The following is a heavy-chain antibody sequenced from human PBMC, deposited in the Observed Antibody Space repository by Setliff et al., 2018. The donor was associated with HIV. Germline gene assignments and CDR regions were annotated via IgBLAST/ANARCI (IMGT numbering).Heavy chain of an antibody. CDR1: GYTFDAKY. CDR3: ARNRVPDSDYYYMDV. V-gene: IGHV1-2*02. D-gene: IGHD3-22*01. J-gene: IGHJ6*03. Sequence: ASVKVSCKTSGYTFDAKYIHWARQAPGQGLEWMGWINPNSGGTNYARKFQGRVTMTRDTSISTAYMELNSLRSEDTAVYYCARNRVPDSDYYYMDVWGKGTTVTVSS. CDR2: INPNSGGT.